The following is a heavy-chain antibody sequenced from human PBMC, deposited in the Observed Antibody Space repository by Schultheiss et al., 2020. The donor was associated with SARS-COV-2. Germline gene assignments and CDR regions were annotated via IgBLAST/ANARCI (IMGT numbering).Heavy chain of an antibody. CDR1: ASSISGYY. D-gene: IGHD5-18*01. J-gene: IGHJ2*01. CDR2: VTHSGST. V-gene: IGHV4-38-2*02. Sequence: SETLSLTCNVSASSISGYYWAWIRQPPGKGLEYIGEVTHSGSTDYNPSLKSRVTISLDTSKNQFSLKLSSVTAADTAVYYCARGLHTAMVYWYFDLWGRGTLVTVSS. CDR3: ARGLHTAMVYWYFDL.